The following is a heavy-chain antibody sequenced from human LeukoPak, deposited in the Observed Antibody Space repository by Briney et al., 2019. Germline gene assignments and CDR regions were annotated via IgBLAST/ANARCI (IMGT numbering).Heavy chain of an antibody. D-gene: IGHD3-22*01. CDR2: INTDGRTT. CDR1: GFTFSSYW. J-gene: IGHJ3*02. CDR3: ARGYYYDSSGPNPHDAFDI. V-gene: IGHV3-74*01. Sequence: PGGSLRLSCAASGFTFSSYWMNWVRQVPGKGLVWVAHINTDGRTTTYADSVRGRFTVARDNAKNTLYLEMNSLRAEDTAVYYCARGYYYDSSGPNPHDAFDIWGQGTMVTVSS.